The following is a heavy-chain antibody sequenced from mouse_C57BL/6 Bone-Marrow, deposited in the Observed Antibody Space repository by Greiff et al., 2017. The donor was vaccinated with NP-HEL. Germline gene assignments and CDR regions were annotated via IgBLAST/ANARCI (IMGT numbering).Heavy chain of an antibody. V-gene: IGHV1-26*01. D-gene: IGHD2-3*01. J-gene: IGHJ3*01. Sequence: VQLHQSGPELVKPGASVQISCKASGYTFTDYYMNWVKQSHGKSLEWIGDINPNNGGTSYNQKFKGKATLTVDKSSSTAYMQLSSLTSEDAAVYCGTKNGCYGRTFAYWGQGTLVTVSA. CDR1: GYTFTDYY. CDR3: TKNGCYGRTFAY. CDR2: INPNNGGT.